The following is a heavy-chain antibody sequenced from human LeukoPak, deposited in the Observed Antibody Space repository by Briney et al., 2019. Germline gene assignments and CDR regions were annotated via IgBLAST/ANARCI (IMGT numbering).Heavy chain of an antibody. V-gene: IGHV3-7*03. CDR1: EFNFGNYW. Sequence: GGSLRLSCVVSEFNFGNYWMSWVRQTPGKGLEWVANIKQDGSDRYYADSVKGRFIISRDNAKNSLYLQMNSLRDEDTAVYYCARDSAAHGGYWGQGTPVIVSS. J-gene: IGHJ4*02. D-gene: IGHD6-25*01. CDR3: ARDSAAHGGY. CDR2: IKQDGSDR.